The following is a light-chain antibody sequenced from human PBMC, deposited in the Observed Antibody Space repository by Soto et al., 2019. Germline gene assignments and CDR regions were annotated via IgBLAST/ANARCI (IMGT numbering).Light chain of an antibody. Sequence: QSVLTQPASVSGARGQSITISCTGTSSDVGGYNYVSWYQQHPGKAPKFMIYDVSNRPSGVSNRFSGSKSGNTASLTISGLQAEDEAEYYCSSYTTTSTYVFGTGTKVTVL. CDR1: SSDVGGYNY. J-gene: IGLJ1*01. V-gene: IGLV2-14*01. CDR2: DVS. CDR3: SSYTTTSTYV.